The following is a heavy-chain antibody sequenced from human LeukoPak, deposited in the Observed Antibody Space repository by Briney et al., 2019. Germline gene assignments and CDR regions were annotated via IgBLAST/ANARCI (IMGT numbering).Heavy chain of an antibody. CDR2: IKQDGSEK. CDR3: AKAFGTNGYFQLPIDF. V-gene: IGHV3-7*03. CDR1: GFTFSSYW. Sequence: GGSLRLSCAASGFTFSSYWMSWVRQAPGKGLEWVANIKQDGSEKYYVDSVKGRFTISRDDAKNSLYLQMNSLRAEDTALYYCAKAFGTNGYFQLPIDFWGQGTLVTVSS. J-gene: IGHJ4*02. D-gene: IGHD2-8*01.